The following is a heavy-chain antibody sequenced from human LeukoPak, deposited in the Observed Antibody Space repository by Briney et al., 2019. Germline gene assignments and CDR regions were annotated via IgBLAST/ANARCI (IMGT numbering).Heavy chain of an antibody. CDR1: GFTFSSYA. CDR2: ISGSGSTI. J-gene: IGHJ4*02. D-gene: IGHD4-17*01. CDR3: ARASYGDTQTAYDY. Sequence: TGGSLRLSCAASGFTFSSYAVSWVRQAPGKGLEWVSAISGSGSTIYYADSVKGRFTISRDNAKNSLYLQMNSLRAEDTAVYYCARASYGDTQTAYDYWGQGTLVTVSS. V-gene: IGHV3-23*01.